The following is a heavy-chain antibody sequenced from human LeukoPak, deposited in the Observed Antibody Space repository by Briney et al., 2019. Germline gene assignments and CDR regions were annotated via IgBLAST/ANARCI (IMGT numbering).Heavy chain of an antibody. CDR1: GGSFSGYY. V-gene: IGHV4-34*01. Sequence: SETLSLTCAVHGGSFSGYYWSWIRQPPGKGLDSIGEINHSGSTNYNPSLKSRVTISVDTCKNQFSMKLSSVTAADTAVYSGASPGERYCSSTSCRNAFDIWGQGTMVTVSS. CDR3: ASPGERYCSSTSCRNAFDI. CDR2: INHSGST. D-gene: IGHD2-2*01. J-gene: IGHJ3*02.